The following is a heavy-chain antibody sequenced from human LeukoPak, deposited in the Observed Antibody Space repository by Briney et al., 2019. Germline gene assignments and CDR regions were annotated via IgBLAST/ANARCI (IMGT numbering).Heavy chain of an antibody. D-gene: IGHD6-13*01. Sequence: PGGSLRLSCAASGFTFSSYGMHWVRQAPGKGLEWVAVIWYDGSNKYYADSVKGRFTISRDNSKNTLYLQMNSLRAEDTAVYYCAKGEAAAGTSSWFDPWGQGTLVTVSS. CDR2: IWYDGSNK. CDR3: AKGEAAAGTSSWFDP. J-gene: IGHJ5*02. V-gene: IGHV3-33*06. CDR1: GFTFSSYG.